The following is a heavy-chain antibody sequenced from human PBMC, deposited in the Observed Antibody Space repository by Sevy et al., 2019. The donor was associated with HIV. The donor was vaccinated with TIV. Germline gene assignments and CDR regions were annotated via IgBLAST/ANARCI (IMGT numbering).Heavy chain of an antibody. Sequence: GGSLRLSCAASGFTVSSNYMSWVRQAPGKGLEWVSVIYSGGRTYYADSAKGRFTISRDNSKNTLYLQMNSLRAEDTAVYYCARDRGIAARPRYYYYGMDVWGQGTTVTVSS. CDR3: ARDRGIAARPRYYYYGMDV. V-gene: IGHV3-53*01. D-gene: IGHD6-6*01. J-gene: IGHJ6*02. CDR1: GFTVSSNY. CDR2: IYSGGRT.